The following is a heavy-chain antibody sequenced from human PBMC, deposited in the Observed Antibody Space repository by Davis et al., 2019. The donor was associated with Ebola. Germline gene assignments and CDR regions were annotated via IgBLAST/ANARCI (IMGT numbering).Heavy chain of an antibody. V-gene: IGHV3-11*04. Sequence: PGGSLRLSCAASGFTVSSNYMSWVRQAPGKGLEWISYISSSGSTIYYADSVKGRFTISRDNAKNSLYLQMNSLRAEDTAVYYCARAGQLGSYYVIPGYYYGMDVWGQGTTVTVS. J-gene: IGHJ6*02. CDR1: GFTVSSNY. CDR3: ARAGQLGSYYVIPGYYYGMDV. CDR2: ISSSGSTI. D-gene: IGHD1-26*01.